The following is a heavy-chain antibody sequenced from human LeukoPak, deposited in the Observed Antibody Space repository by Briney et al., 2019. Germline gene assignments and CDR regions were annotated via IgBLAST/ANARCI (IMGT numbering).Heavy chain of an antibody. D-gene: IGHD1-26*01. CDR1: GYTFNDYY. J-gene: IGHJ4*02. Sequence: ASVKVSCKASGYTFNDYYVHWVRQAPGRGLEWVGWIYPNTGGTDYAQKFQGRVTITSDTSIRTVYMEVRSLTSDDTAVYYCAREHQWASDYWGQGTLVTVSS. V-gene: IGHV1-2*02. CDR2: IYPNTGGT. CDR3: AREHQWASDY.